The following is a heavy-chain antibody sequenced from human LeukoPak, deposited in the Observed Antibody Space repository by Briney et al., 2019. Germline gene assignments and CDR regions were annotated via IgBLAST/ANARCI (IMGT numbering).Heavy chain of an antibody. CDR1: GGSISSGGYY. CDR3: ARDRGMEWLHIPHYYMDV. V-gene: IGHV4-31*03. J-gene: IGHJ6*03. CDR2: IYYSGST. Sequence: SETLSLTCTVSGGSISSGGYYWSWIRQHPGKGLEWIGYIYYSGSTYYNPSLKSRVTISVDTSKNQFSLKLSSVTAADTAVYYCARDRGMEWLHIPHYYMDVWGKGTTVTVSS. D-gene: IGHD3-3*01.